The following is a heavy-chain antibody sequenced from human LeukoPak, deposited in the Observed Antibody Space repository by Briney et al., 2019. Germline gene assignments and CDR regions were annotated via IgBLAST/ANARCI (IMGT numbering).Heavy chain of an antibody. CDR3: ARASSGSYRLDY. J-gene: IGHJ4*02. Sequence: GGSLRLSCAASGFTFSTYALIWVRQAPGKGLEWVSAISVTGGGTFYADSVRGRLTISRDNSKNTLYLQMSSLRAEDTAVYYCARASSGSYRLDYWGQGTLVTVSS. CDR2: ISVTGGGT. V-gene: IGHV3-23*01. D-gene: IGHD1-26*01. CDR1: GFTFSTYA.